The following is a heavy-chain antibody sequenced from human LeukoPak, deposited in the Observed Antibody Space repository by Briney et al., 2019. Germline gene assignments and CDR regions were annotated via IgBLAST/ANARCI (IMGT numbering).Heavy chain of an antibody. CDR1: GFTFISYA. D-gene: IGHD6-13*01. CDR2: ISYDGSNK. CDR3: AKEGIAAASDY. Sequence: PGGSLRLSCAASGFTFISYAMHWVRQAPGKGMEWVAVISYDGSNKYYADSVKGRFTISRDNSKNTLYLQMNSLRAEDTAVYYCAKEGIAAASDYWGQGTLVTVSS. V-gene: IGHV3-30*18. J-gene: IGHJ4*02.